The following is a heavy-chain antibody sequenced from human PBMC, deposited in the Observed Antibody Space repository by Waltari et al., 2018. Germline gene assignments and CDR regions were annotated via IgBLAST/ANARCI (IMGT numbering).Heavy chain of an antibody. Sequence: LLESGGGLVQPGGSLRLSCVASGSIFSTYAITWVRQAPGKGLEWVSSISGDSVNTYYSDSVRGRFTISRDNSKDTVYLQMNSLRAEDRGLYFCAKGHSGSPTIFGVIYYGLEVWGQGTTVTVSS. J-gene: IGHJ6*02. V-gene: IGHV3-23*01. CDR2: ISGDSVNT. CDR1: GSIFSTYA. D-gene: IGHD3-3*01. CDR3: AKGHSGSPTIFGVIYYGLEV.